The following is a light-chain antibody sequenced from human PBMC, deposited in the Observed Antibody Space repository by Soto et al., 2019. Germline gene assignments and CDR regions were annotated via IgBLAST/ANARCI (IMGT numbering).Light chain of an antibody. CDR2: DAS. Sequence: DIQMTQSPSTLSASVGDRVTITCRASQSISSWLAWYQQKPGKAPKLLIYDASTWESGVPSRFSGRGSGTDCTLPISSLKPDDFATYYCQQCNTYSWTFGQGTKVEIK. J-gene: IGKJ1*01. V-gene: IGKV1-5*01. CDR3: QQCNTYSWT. CDR1: QSISSW.